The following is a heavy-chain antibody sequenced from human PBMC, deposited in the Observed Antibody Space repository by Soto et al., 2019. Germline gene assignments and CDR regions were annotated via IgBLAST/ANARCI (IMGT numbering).Heavy chain of an antibody. J-gene: IGHJ6*02. Sequence: SLRLSCAASGFTFSSYAMHWVRQAPGKGLEWVAVISYDGSNKYYADSVKGRFTISRDNSKNTLYLQMNSLRAEDTAVYYCARDSEVGATTGGYYYGMDVWGQGTTVTVSS. D-gene: IGHD1-26*01. CDR3: ARDSEVGATTGGYYYGMDV. CDR1: GFTFSSYA. CDR2: ISYDGSNK. V-gene: IGHV3-30-3*01.